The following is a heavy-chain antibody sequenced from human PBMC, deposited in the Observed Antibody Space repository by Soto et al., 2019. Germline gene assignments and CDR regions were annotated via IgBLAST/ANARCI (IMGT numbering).Heavy chain of an antibody. CDR2: ISAYNGNT. V-gene: IGHV1-18*01. Sequence: ASVKVSCKASGYTFTSYGISWVRQAPGQGLEWMGWISAYNGNTNYAQKLQGRVTMTTDTSTSTAYMELRSLRSDDTAVYYCARDPPEMAASLIAAAGNFDYWGQGTLVTVSS. J-gene: IGHJ4*02. CDR1: GYTFTSYG. CDR3: ARDPPEMAASLIAAAGNFDY. D-gene: IGHD6-13*01.